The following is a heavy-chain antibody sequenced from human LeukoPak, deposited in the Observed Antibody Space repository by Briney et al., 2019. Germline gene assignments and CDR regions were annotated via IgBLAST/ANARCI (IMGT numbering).Heavy chain of an antibody. D-gene: IGHD5-18*01. CDR3: ARSSYGERGRDY. CDR2: ISSSSSYI. J-gene: IGHJ4*02. CDR1: GFTFTSYS. V-gene: IGHV3-21*01. Sequence: GGSLRLSCAASGFTFTSYSMNWVRQAPGKGLEWVSSISSSSSYIYYADSVKGRFTISRDNAKNSLYLQMNSLRAEDTAVYYCARSSYGERGRDYWGQGTLVTVSS.